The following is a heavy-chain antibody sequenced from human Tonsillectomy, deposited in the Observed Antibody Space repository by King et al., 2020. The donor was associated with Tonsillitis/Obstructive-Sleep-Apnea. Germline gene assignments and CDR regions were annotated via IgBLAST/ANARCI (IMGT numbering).Heavy chain of an antibody. CDR2: ISWNSGSI. V-gene: IGHV3-9*01. J-gene: IGHJ3*02. Sequence: VQLVESGGGLVQPGRSLRLSCAASGFTFDDYAMHWVRQAPGKGLEWVSGISWNSGSIGYADSVKGRFTISRDNAKNSLYLQMNSLRAEDTALYYCARQKYCSSTSCLGSNFDAFDIWGQGTMVTVSS. CDR3: ARQKYCSSTSCLGSNFDAFDI. D-gene: IGHD2-2*01. CDR1: GFTFDDYA.